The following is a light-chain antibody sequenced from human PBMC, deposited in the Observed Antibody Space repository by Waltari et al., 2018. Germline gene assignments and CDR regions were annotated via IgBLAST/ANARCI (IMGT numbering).Light chain of an antibody. V-gene: IGKV3-11*01. CDR2: DAS. CDR1: PSVSTS. CDR3: QQRSNWPPLT. Sequence: EIVFTQSPATKSLSPGERATLPCRASPSVSTSLAWYQQRPGQAPRLLIFDASDRAKGIPARFTGSGSGTDFTLTISSLEPEDSAVYYCQQRSNWPPLTFGGGTKVEI. J-gene: IGKJ4*01.